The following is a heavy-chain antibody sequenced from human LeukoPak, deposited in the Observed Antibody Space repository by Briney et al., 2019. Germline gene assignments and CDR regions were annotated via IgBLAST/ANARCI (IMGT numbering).Heavy chain of an antibody. CDR2: IYHSGST. Sequence: SETLSLTCAVSGGSISSSNWWSWVRQPPGKGLEWIGEIYHSGSTNYNPSLKSRVTISVDKSKNQFSLKLSSVTAADTAVYYCARVTAAAGNYYFDYWGQGTLVTVSS. V-gene: IGHV4-4*02. D-gene: IGHD6-13*01. CDR3: ARVTAAAGNYYFDY. J-gene: IGHJ4*02. CDR1: GGSISSSNW.